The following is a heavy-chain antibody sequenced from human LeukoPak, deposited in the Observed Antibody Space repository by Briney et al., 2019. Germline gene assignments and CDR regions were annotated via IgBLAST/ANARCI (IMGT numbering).Heavy chain of an antibody. Sequence: PGGSLRLSCAASGFTFSSYGMHWVRQAPGKGLEWVAVIWYDGSNKYYADSVKGRFTISRDNSKNTLYLQMNSLRAEDTAVYYCARDSEAVAGTGTYFDYWGQGTLVTVSS. CDR3: ARDSEAVAGTGTYFDY. J-gene: IGHJ4*02. CDR2: IWYDGSNK. D-gene: IGHD6-19*01. V-gene: IGHV3-33*01. CDR1: GFTFSSYG.